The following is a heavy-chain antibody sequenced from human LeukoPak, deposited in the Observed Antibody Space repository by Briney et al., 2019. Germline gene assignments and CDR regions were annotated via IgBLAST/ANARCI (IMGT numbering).Heavy chain of an antibody. CDR3: ARDRYSSSWYSLYNWFDP. J-gene: IGHJ5*02. CDR2: ISSSSSYI. CDR1: GFTFSSYS. V-gene: IGHV3-21*01. D-gene: IGHD6-13*01. Sequence: GGSPRLSCAASGFTFSSYSMNWVRQAPGKGLEWVSSISSSSSYIYYADSVKGRFTISRDNAKNSLYLQMNSLRAEDTAVYYCARDRYSSSWYSLYNWFDPWGQGTLVTVSS.